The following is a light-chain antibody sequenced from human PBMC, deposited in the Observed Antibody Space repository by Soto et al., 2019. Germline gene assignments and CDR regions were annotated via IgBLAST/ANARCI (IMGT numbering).Light chain of an antibody. V-gene: IGKV3-11*01. CDR1: QSLSRS. CDR3: QQRDIWPWT. CDR2: GAS. Sequence: EIVLTQSPATLSLSPGERATLSCRASQSLSRSLAWYQQKPGQAPRLLIYGASSRATGIPDRFSGSGSGTDFTLTISSLEPEDFAVYYCQQRDIWPWTFGQGTKVDIK. J-gene: IGKJ1*01.